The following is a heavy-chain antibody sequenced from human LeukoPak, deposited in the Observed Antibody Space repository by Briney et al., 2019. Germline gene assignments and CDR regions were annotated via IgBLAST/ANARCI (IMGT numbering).Heavy chain of an antibody. CDR1: SDSISSHS. J-gene: IGHJ2*01. V-gene: IGHV4-4*07. CDR2: IPPSGNT. CDR3: ARRPYWYFDL. Sequence: SSETLSLTCSVSSDSISSHSWSWIRQPAGKRLEWIGHIPPSGNTNYNPSLKSRVTMSVDTSKNHFSLKLSSVTAADTAVYYCARRPYWYFDLWGRGTLVTVSS. D-gene: IGHD6-6*01.